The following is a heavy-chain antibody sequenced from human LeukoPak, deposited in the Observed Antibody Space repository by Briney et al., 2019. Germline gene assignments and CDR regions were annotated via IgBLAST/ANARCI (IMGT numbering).Heavy chain of an antibody. J-gene: IGHJ4*02. V-gene: IGHV5-51*01. CDR3: ARQPPSRDYGGHPLDY. D-gene: IGHD4-23*01. CDR2: IYPGDSDT. Sequence: GESPKTSCKGSGYSFTSYWIAWVRQMPGKGLEWMGLIYPGDSDTRYSPSFQGQVTISADKSISTAYLRWRSLKASDTAMYYCARQPPSRDYGGHPLDYWGQGTLVTVSS. CDR1: GYSFTSYW.